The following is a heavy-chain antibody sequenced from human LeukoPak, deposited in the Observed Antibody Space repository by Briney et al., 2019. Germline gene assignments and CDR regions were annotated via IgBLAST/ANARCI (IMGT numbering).Heavy chain of an antibody. D-gene: IGHD6-13*01. J-gene: IGHJ4*02. CDR3: TREDWGICSSWYYFDY. CDR2: IRSKAYGGTT. CDR1: GFTFGDYA. Sequence: GGSLRLSCTASGFTFGDYAMSWVRQAPGKGLEWVGFIRSKAYGGTTEYAASVKGRFTISRDDSKSIAYLQMNSLKTEDTAVYYCTREDWGICSSWYYFDYWGQGTLVTVSS. V-gene: IGHV3-49*04.